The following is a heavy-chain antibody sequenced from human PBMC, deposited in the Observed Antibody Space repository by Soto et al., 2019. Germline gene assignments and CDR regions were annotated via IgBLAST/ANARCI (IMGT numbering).Heavy chain of an antibody. J-gene: IGHJ3*02. V-gene: IGHV3-23*01. CDR1: GFTFSSYA. CDR2: ISGGGGTT. D-gene: IGHD6-13*01. Sequence: WGFLCLSCTASGFTFSSYAMSWVRQEPGEVLEWVSGISGGGGTTYYADSVKGRFTISRDNSKNTLYLQMNSLRAEDTAVYYCAAGTPNDAFDIWGRGTMDTVSS. CDR3: AAGTPNDAFDI.